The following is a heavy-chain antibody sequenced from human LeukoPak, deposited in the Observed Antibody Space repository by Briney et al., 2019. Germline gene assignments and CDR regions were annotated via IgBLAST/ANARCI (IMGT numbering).Heavy chain of an antibody. Sequence: AASVKVSCKASGYTFTSYDINWVRQATGQGREWMGRIIPILGIANYAQKFQGRVTITADKSTSTAYMELSSLRSEDTAVYYCARAVGYYYDSSGYYGPYNWFDPWGQGTLVTVSS. V-gene: IGHV1-69*04. D-gene: IGHD3-22*01. CDR1: GYTFTSYD. CDR2: IIPILGIA. J-gene: IGHJ5*02. CDR3: ARAVGYYYDSSGYYGPYNWFDP.